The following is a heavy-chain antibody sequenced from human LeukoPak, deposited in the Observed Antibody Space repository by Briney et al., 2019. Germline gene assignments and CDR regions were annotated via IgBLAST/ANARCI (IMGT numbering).Heavy chain of an antibody. CDR2: ISSSSSTI. D-gene: IGHD6-19*01. J-gene: IGHJ4*02. CDR3: ARKGSSGWYGGLSVDY. Sequence: GGSLRLSCAASGFTFSSYWMNWVRQAPGKGLEWVSYISSSSSTIYYADSVKGRFTISRDNAKNSLYLQMNSLRDEDTAVYYCARKGSSGWYGGLSVDYWGQGTLVTVSS. CDR1: GFTFSSYW. V-gene: IGHV3-48*02.